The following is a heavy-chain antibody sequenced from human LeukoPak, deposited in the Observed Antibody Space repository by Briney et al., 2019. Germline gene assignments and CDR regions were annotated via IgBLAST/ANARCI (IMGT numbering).Heavy chain of an antibody. CDR3: ARDTNLRDSFDI. CDR2: VFYSGKT. D-gene: IGHD2-8*01. J-gene: IGHJ3*02. V-gene: IGHV4-61*01. CDR1: GGSINISSYY. Sequence: PSETLSLTCTVSGGSINISSYYWSWIRQSPGKGLEWIGYVFYSGKTDYSPSLRSRVSMSVDTSKNQFSLKVTSVTAADTAVYYCARDTNLRDSFDIWGQGTMVTVSS.